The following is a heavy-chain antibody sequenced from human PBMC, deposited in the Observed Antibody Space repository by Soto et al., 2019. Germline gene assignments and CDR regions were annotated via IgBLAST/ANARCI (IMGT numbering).Heavy chain of an antibody. CDR1: GGSISSSSYY. Sequence: SETLSLTCTVSGGSISSSSYYWGWIRQPPGKGLEWIGSIYYSGSTYYNPSLKSRVTISVDTSKNQFSLKLSSVTAADTAVYYCARQGMEYQLLLYYYGMDVWRQGTTVTVSS. V-gene: IGHV4-39*01. J-gene: IGHJ6*02. CDR3: ARQGMEYQLLLYYYGMDV. CDR2: IYYSGST. D-gene: IGHD2-2*01.